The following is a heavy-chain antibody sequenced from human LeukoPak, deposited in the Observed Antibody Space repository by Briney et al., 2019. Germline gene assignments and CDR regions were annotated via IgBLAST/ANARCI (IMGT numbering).Heavy chain of an antibody. CDR3: ARVIILDWYFDL. V-gene: IGHV1-2*06. Sequence: ASVKVSCKASGYTFTGYYMHWVRQAPGQGLEWMGRIDPNSGGTNYAQKFQGRVTMTRDTSISTAYMELSRLRSDDTAVYYCARVIILDWYFDLWGRGTLVTVSS. CDR1: GYTFTGYY. D-gene: IGHD3-10*01. CDR2: IDPNSGGT. J-gene: IGHJ2*01.